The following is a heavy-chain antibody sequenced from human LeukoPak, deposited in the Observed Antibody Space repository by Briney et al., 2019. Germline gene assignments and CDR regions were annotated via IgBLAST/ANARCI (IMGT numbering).Heavy chain of an antibody. Sequence: GGSLRLSCAASGFTFDDYGMSWVRQAPGKGLEWVAVISYDGSNKYYADSVKGRFTISRDNSKNTLYLQMNSLRAEDTAVYYCANLQLWLDYWGQGTLVTVSS. CDR3: ANLQLWLDY. J-gene: IGHJ4*02. V-gene: IGHV3-30*18. D-gene: IGHD5-18*01. CDR2: ISYDGSNK. CDR1: GFTFDDYG.